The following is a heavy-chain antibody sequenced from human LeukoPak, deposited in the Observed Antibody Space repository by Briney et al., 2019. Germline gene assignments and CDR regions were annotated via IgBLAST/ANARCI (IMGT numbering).Heavy chain of an antibody. CDR3: ANSPAGYSSSWYLDY. CDR2: IIPIFGTA. Sequence: SVKVSCKASGGTFSSYAISWVRQAPGQGLEWMGGIIPIFGTANYAQKFQGRVTITADESTSTAYMELSSLRSEDTAVYYCANSPAGYSSSWYLDYWGQGTLVTVSS. CDR1: GGTFSSYA. V-gene: IGHV1-69*13. J-gene: IGHJ4*02. D-gene: IGHD6-13*01.